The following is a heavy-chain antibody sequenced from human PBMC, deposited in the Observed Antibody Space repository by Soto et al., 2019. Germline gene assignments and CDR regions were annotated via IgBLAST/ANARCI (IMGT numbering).Heavy chain of an antibody. V-gene: IGHV4-31*03. J-gene: IGHJ4*02. Sequence: QVQLQESGPGLVKPSQTLSLTCTVSGGSISSGGYYWSWIRQHPGKGLEWIGYIYYSGSTYYNPSLKSRVNNTVDTAKNQFPLKLSSVTAADTAVYFCAREQPTSYGDYVKWGQGTLVTVPS. CDR2: IYYSGST. CDR3: AREQPTSYGDYVK. D-gene: IGHD4-17*01. CDR1: GGSISSGGYY.